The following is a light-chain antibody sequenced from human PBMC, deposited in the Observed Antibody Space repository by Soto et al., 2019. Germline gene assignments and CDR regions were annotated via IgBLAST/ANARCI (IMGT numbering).Light chain of an antibody. V-gene: IGLV2-23*01. CDR2: KGT. CDR3: CSSAPESTYV. Sequence: QSALAQPASVPGSPGQSVTISCTGTSSDVGAYNSVSWYQQHPDKAPQLMIYKGTQRPSGVSNRFSGSTSGNAASLTISGLQAGDEADYFCCSSAPESTYVFGTGTKVTVL. CDR1: SSDVGAYNS. J-gene: IGLJ1*01.